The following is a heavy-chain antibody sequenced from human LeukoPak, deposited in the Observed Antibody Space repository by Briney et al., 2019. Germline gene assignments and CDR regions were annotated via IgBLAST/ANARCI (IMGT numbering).Heavy chain of an antibody. D-gene: IGHD1-26*01. V-gene: IGHV1-18*01. CDR3: ARAPRGGASDY. CDR1: GYTFSSYG. J-gene: IGHJ4*02. Sequence: ASVKVSCKASGYTFSSYGIRWVRQAPGQGLEWMGWISAYNGHTNSAQNFQGRVTMTTDTSTSTAYMELRSLRSDDTAVYYCARAPRGGASDYWGQGTRVTVSS. CDR2: ISAYNGHT.